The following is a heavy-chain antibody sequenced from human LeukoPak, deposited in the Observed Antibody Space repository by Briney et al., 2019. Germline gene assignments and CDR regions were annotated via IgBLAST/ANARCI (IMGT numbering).Heavy chain of an antibody. Sequence: GGSLRLSCAASGFTFSSYAMSWVRQAPGKGLEWVSAISGSGGSTYYADSVKGRFTISRDNSKNTLYLQMNSLRAEDTAVYYCAKSGSYSSGWYSGAFDIWGQGTMVTVSS. CDR2: ISGSGGST. CDR3: AKSGSYSSGWYSGAFDI. V-gene: IGHV3-23*01. J-gene: IGHJ3*02. D-gene: IGHD6-19*01. CDR1: GFTFSSYA.